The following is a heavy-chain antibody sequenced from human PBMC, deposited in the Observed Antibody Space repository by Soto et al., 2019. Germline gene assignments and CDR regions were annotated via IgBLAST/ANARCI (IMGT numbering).Heavy chain of an antibody. CDR3: AKDPLSLAPLFY. CDR2: ISGSGGST. V-gene: IGHV3-23*01. Sequence: PGGSLRLSCAASEFTFSNYAMSWVRQAPGKGLEWVSAISGSGGSTYYADSVKGRFTISRDNSKNTLYLQMNSLRAEDTALYYCAKDPLSLAPLFYWGQGTLVTVSS. J-gene: IGHJ4*02. CDR1: EFTFSNYA. D-gene: IGHD3-16*01.